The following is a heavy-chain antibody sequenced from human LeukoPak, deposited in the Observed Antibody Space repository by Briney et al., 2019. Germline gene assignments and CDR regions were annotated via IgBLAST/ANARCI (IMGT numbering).Heavy chain of an antibody. D-gene: IGHD3-3*01. Sequence: PGGSLRLSCAASGFTFSSDWMSWARQAPGKGLEWVANIKQDGSEKYYVDSVKGRFTISRDNAKNSLYLQMNSLRAEDTAVYYCATEGGDFWSGYYKAFDYWGQGTLVTVSS. V-gene: IGHV3-7*01. CDR3: ATEGGDFWSGYYKAFDY. CDR1: GFTFSSDW. J-gene: IGHJ4*02. CDR2: IKQDGSEK.